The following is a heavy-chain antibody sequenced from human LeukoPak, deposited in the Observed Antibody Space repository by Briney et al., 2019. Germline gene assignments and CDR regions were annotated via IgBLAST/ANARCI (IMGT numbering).Heavy chain of an antibody. CDR2: VDSDGSST. CDR3: ARGITIFGVVNDAFDI. V-gene: IGHV3-74*01. J-gene: IGHJ3*02. Sequence: PGGSLRLSCAASGFTFSSYWMHWVRQAPGKGLVWVSRVDSDGSSTTYAGSVKGRFTISRDHAKSTLYLQMNSLRAEDTAVYYCARGITIFGVVNDAFDIWGQGTMVTVSS. CDR1: GFTFSSYW. D-gene: IGHD3-3*01.